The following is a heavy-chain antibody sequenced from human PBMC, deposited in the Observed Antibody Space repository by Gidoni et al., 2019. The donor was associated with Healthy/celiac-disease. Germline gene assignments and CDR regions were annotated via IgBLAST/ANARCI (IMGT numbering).Heavy chain of an antibody. V-gene: IGHV1-24*01. J-gene: IGHJ4*02. CDR2: FAPEDGET. CDR1: GYTLPELS. D-gene: IGHD1-26*01. Sequence: QVQLAQSGAEVKTPGASVKVSCKVYGYTLPELSMHWVRQAPGKGLEWMGGFAPEDGETIYAQKFQGRVTMTEDTSTDTAYMELSSLRSEDTAVYYCATRRGRSYHAPFDYWGQGTLVTVSS. CDR3: ATRRGRSYHAPFDY.